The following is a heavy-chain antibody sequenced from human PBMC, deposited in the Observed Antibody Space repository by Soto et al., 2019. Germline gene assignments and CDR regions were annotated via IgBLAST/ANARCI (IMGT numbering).Heavy chain of an antibody. CDR3: ARPITMFGVVGSNWFDP. CDR1: GFTFSSYA. D-gene: IGHD3-3*01. CDR2: ISYDGSNK. Sequence: QVQLVESGGGVVQPGRSLRLSCAASGFTFSSYAMHWVRQAPGKGLEWVAVISYDGSNKYYADSVKGRFTISRDNSKNTLYLQMNSLRAEDTAVYYCARPITMFGVVGSNWFDPWGQGTLVTVSS. V-gene: IGHV3-30-3*01. J-gene: IGHJ5*02.